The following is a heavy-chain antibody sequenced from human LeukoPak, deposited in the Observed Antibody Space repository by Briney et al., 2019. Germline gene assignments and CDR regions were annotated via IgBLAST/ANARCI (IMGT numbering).Heavy chain of an antibody. Sequence: SETLSLTCAVYGGSFSGYYWSWICQPPGKGLEWIGEINHSGSTNYNPSLKSRVTISVDTSKNQFSLKLSSVTAADTAVYYCARGLYGSGSYRRTPFDPWGQGTLVTVSS. D-gene: IGHD3-10*01. J-gene: IGHJ5*02. CDR3: ARGLYGSGSYRRTPFDP. CDR1: GGSFSGYY. CDR2: INHSGST. V-gene: IGHV4-34*01.